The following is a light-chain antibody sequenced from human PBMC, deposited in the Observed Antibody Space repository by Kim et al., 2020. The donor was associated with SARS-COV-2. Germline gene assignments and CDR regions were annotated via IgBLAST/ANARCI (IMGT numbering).Light chain of an antibody. J-gene: IGKJ4*01. Sequence: LSPGERATLSCRASRSVSGSYLAWYQQKPGHAPTLLIYDASTRATGIPDRFSGSGSGTDFTLTISRLEPEDFAVYYCQQYGRSLTFGGGTKVDIK. V-gene: IGKV3-20*01. CDR2: DAS. CDR3: QQYGRSLT. CDR1: RSVSGSY.